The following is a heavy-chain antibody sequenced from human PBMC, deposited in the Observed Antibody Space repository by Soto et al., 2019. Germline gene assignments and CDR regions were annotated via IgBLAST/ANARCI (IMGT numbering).Heavy chain of an antibody. D-gene: IGHD3-22*01. CDR1: GFSLSTSGVG. Sequence: QITLKESGPTLVKPTQTLTLTCTFSGFSLSTSGVGVGWIRQPPGKALEWLALIYWDDDKRYSPSLKSRLTITKDTSKNQVVLTMTNMDTVDTATYYCAPSPTWYYDRSGYSTFYYYGMDVWGQGTTVTVSS. CDR2: IYWDDDK. J-gene: IGHJ6*02. CDR3: APSPTWYYDRSGYSTFYYYGMDV. V-gene: IGHV2-5*02.